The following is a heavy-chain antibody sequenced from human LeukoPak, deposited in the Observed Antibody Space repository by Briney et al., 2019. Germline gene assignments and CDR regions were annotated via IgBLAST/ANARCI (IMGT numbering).Heavy chain of an antibody. CDR3: AREILPHCRGYSCSSGSALDV. Sequence: PGGSLRLSCAASGFTFNTYSMNWVRQAPGEGLEWVSVIYGGGSTYYADSVKGRFTISRDNSKNTLYLQMDTLRAGDTAVYFCAREILPHCRGYSCSSGSALDVWGQGTMVIVSS. J-gene: IGHJ3*01. CDR1: GFTFNTYS. D-gene: IGHD2-15*01. CDR2: IYGGGST. V-gene: IGHV3-66*01.